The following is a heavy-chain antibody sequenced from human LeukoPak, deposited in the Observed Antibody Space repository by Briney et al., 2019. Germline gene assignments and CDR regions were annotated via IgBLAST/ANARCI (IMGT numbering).Heavy chain of an antibody. CDR2: IYYSGST. Sequence: PSETLSLTCTVSGGSISGYYWTWIRQPPGKGLEWIGYIYYSGSTNYNPSLKSRVTISVDTSKNQFSLNLSSVIAADTAVYYCARALGYCSGGSCPHWGQGTLVTVSS. D-gene: IGHD2-15*01. CDR1: GGSISGYY. V-gene: IGHV4-59*01. CDR3: ARALGYCSGGSCPH. J-gene: IGHJ4*02.